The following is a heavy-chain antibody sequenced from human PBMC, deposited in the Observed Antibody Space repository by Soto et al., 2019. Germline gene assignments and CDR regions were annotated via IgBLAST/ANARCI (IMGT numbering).Heavy chain of an antibody. CDR3: AKLLLWFGEPGGVY. CDR1: GFTFSSYG. J-gene: IGHJ4*02. CDR2: ISYDGSNK. D-gene: IGHD3-10*01. Sequence: QVQLVESGGGVVQPGRSLRLSCAASGFTFSSYGMHWVRQAPGKGLEWVAVISYDGSNKYYADSVKGRFTISRDNSKNTLYLQMNSLRAEDTAVYYCAKLLLWFGEPGGVYWGQGTLVTVSS. V-gene: IGHV3-30*18.